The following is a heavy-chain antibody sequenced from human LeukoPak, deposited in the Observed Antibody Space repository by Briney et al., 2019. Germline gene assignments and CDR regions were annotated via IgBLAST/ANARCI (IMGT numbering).Heavy chain of an antibody. V-gene: IGHV4-59*01. D-gene: IGHD3-3*01. CDR3: ARDPATRFSWFDP. CDR1: GGSISSYY. Sequence: SETLSLTCTVSGGSISSYYWSWIRQPPGKGLEWIGYIYYSGSTNYNPSLKSRVTISVDTSKNQFSLKLSSVTAADTAVYYCARDPATRFSWFDPWGQGTLVTVSS. J-gene: IGHJ5*02. CDR2: IYYSGST.